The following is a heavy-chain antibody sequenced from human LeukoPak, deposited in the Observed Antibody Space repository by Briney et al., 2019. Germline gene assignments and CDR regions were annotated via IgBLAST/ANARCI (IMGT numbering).Heavy chain of an antibody. V-gene: IGHV3-7*01. D-gene: IGHD6-13*01. CDR1: GFIFSSYW. J-gene: IGHJ4*02. Sequence: PGGSLRLSCAASGFIFSSYWMGWVRQAPGKGLEWVANTKQDGRENYYVASVKGRFTIFRDNAKNSLHLQMNSLRAEDTAVYYCARDTAAAGTGYFDYWGQGTLVTVSS. CDR2: TKQDGREN. CDR3: ARDTAAAGTGYFDY.